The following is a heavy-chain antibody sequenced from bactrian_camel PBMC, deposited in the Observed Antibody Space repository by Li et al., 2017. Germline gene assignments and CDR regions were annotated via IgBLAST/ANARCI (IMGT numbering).Heavy chain of an antibody. D-gene: IGHD1*01. J-gene: IGHJ4*01. Sequence: HVQLVESGGGSVEAGGSLRLYCVISSFGQPSDCMGWFRQAPGKEREGVATIDNFGNTRLADSVKGRFTISLDKFKNTLYLQMNALIVEDTAVYYCAAEGCGLEQDNYCGQGTQVTVS. CDR2: IDNFGNT. V-gene: IGHV3S53*01. CDR1: SFGQPSDC. CDR3: AAEGCGLEQDNY.